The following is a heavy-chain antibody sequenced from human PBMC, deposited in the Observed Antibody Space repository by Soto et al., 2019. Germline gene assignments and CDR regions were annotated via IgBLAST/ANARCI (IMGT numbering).Heavy chain of an antibody. J-gene: IGHJ4*02. CDR2: IHRGGVT. V-gene: IGHV4-4*02. D-gene: IGHD1-26*01. CDR1: GGSTSSSDW. Sequence: QVHLQESGPGLVKPSETLSLTCAISGGSTSSSDWWTWVRQPPGEGLEWIGEIHRGGVTNYNSSLKSRLTISLYQSRNQFSLSLTSVTAADAAVYFCAGRPEIHPRWGQGILVPVSS. CDR3: AGRPEIHPR.